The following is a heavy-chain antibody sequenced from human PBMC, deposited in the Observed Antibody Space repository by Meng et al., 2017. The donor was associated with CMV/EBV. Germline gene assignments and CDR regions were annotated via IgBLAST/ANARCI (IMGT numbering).Heavy chain of an antibody. V-gene: IGHV4-39*07. CDR3: ARDSAVAGVVDY. J-gene: IGHJ4*02. CDR1: GASNSSSSYY. Sequence: QVQLQVSDQGLVKPSAPLSITFTGSGASNSSSSYYWGWIRQPPGKGLEWIGRINYSRSTYYNPSLKSRVTISVDTSKNQFSLKLSSVTAANTAVYYCARDSAVAGVVDYWGQGTLVTVSS. D-gene: IGHD6-19*01. CDR2: INYSRST.